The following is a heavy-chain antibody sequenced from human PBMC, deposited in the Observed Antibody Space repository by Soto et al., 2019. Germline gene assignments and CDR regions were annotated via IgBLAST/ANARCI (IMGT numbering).Heavy chain of an antibody. CDR3: AKDLRRLVATSPIDY. J-gene: IGHJ4*02. Sequence: GGSLRLSCAASGFTFSSYGMHWVRQAPGKGLEWVAVISYDGSNKYYADSVKGRFTISRDNSKNTLYLQMNSLRAEDTAVYYCAKDLRRLVATSPIDYWGQGTLVTVSS. D-gene: IGHD5-12*01. V-gene: IGHV3-30*18. CDR2: ISYDGSNK. CDR1: GFTFSSYG.